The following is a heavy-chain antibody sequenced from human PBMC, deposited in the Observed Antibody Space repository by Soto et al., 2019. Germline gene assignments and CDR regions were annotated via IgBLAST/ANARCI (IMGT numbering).Heavy chain of an antibody. CDR2: ISWNSGSI. D-gene: IGHD3-10*01. CDR3: AKDLLGFGESSYYFDY. CDR1: GFTFDDYA. J-gene: IGHJ4*02. Sequence: EVQLVESGGGLVQPGRSLRLSCAASGFTFDDYAMHWVRQAPGKGLEWVSGISWNSGSIGYADSVKGRFTISRDNAKNSLDLQMNSLRAEDKALDYRAKDLLGFGESSYYFDYWGQGTLVTVSS. V-gene: IGHV3-9*01.